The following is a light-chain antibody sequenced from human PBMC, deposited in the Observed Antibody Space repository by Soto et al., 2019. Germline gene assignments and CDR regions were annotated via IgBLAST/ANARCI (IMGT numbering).Light chain of an antibody. V-gene: IGKV3-20*01. Sequence: EIVLTQSPATLSLSPGERATLSCRASQSVSSAYLAWCQQKPGQAPRPLIYDVSSRATGVPDRFSGSGSATDFTLTISSLEPEDFAVDYCQQYGRSPTFGQGTRLEIK. CDR2: DVS. CDR3: QQYGRSPT. J-gene: IGKJ5*01. CDR1: QSVSSAY.